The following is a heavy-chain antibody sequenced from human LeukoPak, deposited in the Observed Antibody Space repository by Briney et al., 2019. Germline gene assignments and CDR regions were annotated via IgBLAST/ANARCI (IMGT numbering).Heavy chain of an antibody. D-gene: IGHD6-19*01. CDR3: ARDRVSSGWVDAFDI. J-gene: IGHJ3*02. Sequence: SVKVSCKASGGTFSSYAISWVRQAPGQGLEWMGGIIPIFGTANYAQKFQGRVTITTDESTSTAYMELSSLRSEGTAVYYCARDRVSSGWVDAFDIWGQGTMVTVSS. V-gene: IGHV1-69*05. CDR1: GGTFSSYA. CDR2: IIPIFGTA.